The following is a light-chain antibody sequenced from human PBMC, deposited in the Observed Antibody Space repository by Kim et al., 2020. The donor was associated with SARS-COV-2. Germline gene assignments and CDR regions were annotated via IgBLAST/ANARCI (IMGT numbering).Light chain of an antibody. CDR1: QSISSW. Sequence: DIQMTQSPSTLSASVGDRVTITCRASQSISSWLAWYQQKLGRAPKLLIYDASSLQSGVPSRFSGSGSGTEFTLTISSLQPDDFATYYCQQYNNDPRTFGQGTKVDIK. J-gene: IGKJ1*01. V-gene: IGKV1-5*01. CDR2: DAS. CDR3: QQYNNDPRT.